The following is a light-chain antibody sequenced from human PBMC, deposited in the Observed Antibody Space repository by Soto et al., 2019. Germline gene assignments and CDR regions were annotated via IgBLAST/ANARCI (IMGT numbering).Light chain of an antibody. CDR2: GAS. Sequence: EIVLTQSPGTLSLPPGERATLSCRASQSVSSSYLAWYQQKPGQAPRLLIYGASSRATGIPDRFSGSGSGTDFTLTISRLEPEDFAVYYCQQYGSSPQGVTFGQGTRLEIK. V-gene: IGKV3-20*01. J-gene: IGKJ5*01. CDR1: QSVSSSY. CDR3: QQYGSSPQGVT.